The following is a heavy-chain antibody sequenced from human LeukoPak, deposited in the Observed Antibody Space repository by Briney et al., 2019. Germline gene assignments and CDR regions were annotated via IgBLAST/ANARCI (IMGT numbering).Heavy chain of an antibody. CDR2: ISYDGGNK. CDR1: GFTFSSFP. CDR3: ARNYDTSSYYFCDY. V-gene: IGHV3-30-3*01. D-gene: IGHD3-22*01. J-gene: IGHJ4*02. Sequence: PGGSLRFSCAASGFTFSSFPMHWVRQAPGKGLEWVAVISYDGGNKYYADSVKGRFTISRDNSKNTLSLQMNSLRAEDTAVYYCARNYDTSSYYFCDYWGQGTLVTVSS.